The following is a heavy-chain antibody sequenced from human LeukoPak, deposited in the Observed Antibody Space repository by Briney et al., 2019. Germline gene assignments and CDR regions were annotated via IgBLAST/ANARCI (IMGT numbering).Heavy chain of an antibody. J-gene: IGHJ4*02. Sequence: GGSLRLSCAASGFTFSSYAMSWVRQAPGKGLEWVSAISGSGGSTYYADSVKGRFTISRDNSKNTLYLQMNSLRAEDTAVYYCARDRLVSTAAGSPPFDYWGQGTLVTVSS. V-gene: IGHV3-23*01. CDR1: GFTFSSYA. D-gene: IGHD6-13*01. CDR2: ISGSGGST. CDR3: ARDRLVSTAAGSPPFDY.